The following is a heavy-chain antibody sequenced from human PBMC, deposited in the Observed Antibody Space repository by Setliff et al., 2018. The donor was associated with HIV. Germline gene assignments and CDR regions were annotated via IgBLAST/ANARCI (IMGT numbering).Heavy chain of an antibody. CDR3: VKGGTLAGQFYYYMNV. V-gene: IGHV3-9*01. D-gene: IGHD6-19*01. CDR1: GFTFDDYA. CDR2: ITWRGGVL. J-gene: IGHJ6*03. Sequence: AGGSLRLSCAASGFTFDDYAMHWVRQPPGKGLEWVSGITWRGGVLGYAASAEGRFIISRDNARSSLHLQMNSLATEDTALYFCVKGGTLAGQFYYYMNVWGKGTTVTVSS.